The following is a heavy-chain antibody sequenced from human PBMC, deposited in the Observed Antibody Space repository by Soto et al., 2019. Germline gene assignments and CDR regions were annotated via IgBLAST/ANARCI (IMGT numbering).Heavy chain of an antibody. CDR3: ARDYYYGSSFFDY. CDR1: GFTFSSYG. V-gene: IGHV3-33*01. J-gene: IGHJ4*02. D-gene: IGHD3-10*01. CDR2: IWYDGSNK. Sequence: QVQLVESGGGVVQPGRSLRLSCAASGFTFSSYGMHWVRQAPGKGLEWVAVIWYDGSNKYYADSVKGRFTISRDNSKNTLYLQMNSLRAEDTAVYYCARDYYYGSSFFDYWGQGTLVTVSS.